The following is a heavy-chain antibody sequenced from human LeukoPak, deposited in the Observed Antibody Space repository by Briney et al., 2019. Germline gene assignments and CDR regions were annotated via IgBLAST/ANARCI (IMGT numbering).Heavy chain of an antibody. CDR3: AKDTEDCSSTSCYAFFDY. D-gene: IGHD2-2*01. V-gene: IGHV3-30*02. CDR1: GFTFSSYG. CDR2: IRYDGSNK. J-gene: IGHJ4*02. Sequence: GGSLRLSCAASGFTFSSYGMHWVRQAPGKGLEWVAFIRYDGSNKYYADSVKGRFTISRDNSKNTLYLQMNSLRAEDTAVYYCAKDTEDCSSTSCYAFFDYWGQGTLVTVSS.